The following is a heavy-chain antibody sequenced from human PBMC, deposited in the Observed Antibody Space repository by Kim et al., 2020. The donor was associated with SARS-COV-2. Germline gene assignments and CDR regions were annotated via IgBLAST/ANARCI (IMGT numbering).Heavy chain of an antibody. V-gene: IGHV3-21*01. D-gene: IGHD2-2*01. Sequence: GGSLRLSCAASGFTFSSYSMNWVRQAPGKGLEWVSSISSSSSYIYYADSVKGRFTISRDNAKNSLYLQMNSLRAEDTAVYYCARDLDEYCSSTSCGAWGQGTLVTVSS. J-gene: IGHJ5*02. CDR3: ARDLDEYCSSTSCGA. CDR2: ISSSSSYI. CDR1: GFTFSSYS.